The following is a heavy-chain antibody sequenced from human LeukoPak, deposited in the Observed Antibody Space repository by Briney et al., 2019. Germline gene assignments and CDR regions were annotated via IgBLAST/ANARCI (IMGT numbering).Heavy chain of an antibody. CDR1: GFTVSSNY. CDR3: ARGTVTTGDGMDV. V-gene: IGHV3-11*01. CDR2: ISSSGSTI. J-gene: IGHJ6*02. Sequence: PGGSLRLSCAASGFTVSSNYMSWVRQAPGKGLEWVSYISSSGSTIYYADSVKGRFTISRDNAKNSLYLQMNSLRAEDTAVYYCARGTVTTGDGMDVWGQGTTVTVSS. D-gene: IGHD4-17*01.